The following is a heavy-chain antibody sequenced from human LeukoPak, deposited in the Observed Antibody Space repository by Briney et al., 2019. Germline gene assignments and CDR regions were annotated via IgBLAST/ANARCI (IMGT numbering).Heavy chain of an antibody. CDR3: ARDGPYDFWSGYYDN. D-gene: IGHD3-3*01. CDR2: IYTSGST. CDR1: GGSISSYY. V-gene: IGHV4-4*07. Sequence: SETLSLTCTVSGGSISSYYWSWIRQPAGEGLEWIGRIYTSGSTNYNPSLKSRVTMSVDTSKNQFSLKLSSVTAADTAVYYCARDGPYDFWSGYYDNWGQGTLVTVSS. J-gene: IGHJ4*02.